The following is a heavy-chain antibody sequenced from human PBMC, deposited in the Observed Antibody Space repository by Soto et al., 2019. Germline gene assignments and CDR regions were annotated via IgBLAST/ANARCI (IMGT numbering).Heavy chain of an antibody. CDR2: INPNSGGT. Sequence: AAVKGSFKASGYTFTGYYMHWVRQAPGQGLDWMGWINPNSGGTNYAQKFQGWVTMTRDTSISTAYMELSRLRSDDTAVYYCATSRDATSFGLDYSGQATLVTVS. CDR1: GYTFTGYY. V-gene: IGHV1-2*04. J-gene: IGHJ4*01. CDR3: ATSRDATSFGLDY. D-gene: IGHD3-3*01.